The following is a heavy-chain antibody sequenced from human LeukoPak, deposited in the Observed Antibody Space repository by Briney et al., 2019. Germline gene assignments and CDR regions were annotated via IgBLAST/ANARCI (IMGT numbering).Heavy chain of an antibody. CDR3: AKVGSSMSFYYYYGLDV. Sequence: PGGSLRLSCAASGFSFSNYAMSWVRQAPGKRLEWVSAISGSGGTTNYADSVKGRFTISRDNSKNTLYLQMDSLRAEDTAVYYCAKVGSSMSFYYYYGLDVWGQGTTVTVSS. CDR2: ISGSGGTT. CDR1: GFSFSNYA. D-gene: IGHD6-13*01. J-gene: IGHJ6*02. V-gene: IGHV3-23*01.